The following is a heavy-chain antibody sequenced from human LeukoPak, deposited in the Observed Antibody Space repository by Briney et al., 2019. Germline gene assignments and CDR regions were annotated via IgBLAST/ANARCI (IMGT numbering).Heavy chain of an antibody. J-gene: IGHJ4*02. CDR2: IYYSGST. D-gene: IGHD2-15*01. Sequence: SETLSLTCAVYGGSFSGYYWSWIRQPPGKGLEWIGYIYYSGSTNYNPSLKSRVTISVDTSKNQFSLKLSSVTAADTAVYYCARSRRPSARGSCYSFDYWGQGTLVTVSS. CDR1: GGSFSGYY. CDR3: ARSRRPSARGSCYSFDY. V-gene: IGHV4-59*01.